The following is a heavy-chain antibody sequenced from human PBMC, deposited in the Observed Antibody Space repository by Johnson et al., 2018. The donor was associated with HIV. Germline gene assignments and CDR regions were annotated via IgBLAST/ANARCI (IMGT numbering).Heavy chain of an antibody. CDR2: ISSSGSTI. CDR3: ARDRQCGGDCYTDDAFDI. J-gene: IGHJ3*02. V-gene: IGHV3-11*04. Sequence: QVQLVESGGGLVKPGGSLRLSCAASGFTFSDYYMSWIRQAPGKGLEWVSYISSSGSTIYYADSVKGRFTISRDNAKNSLYLQMNSLRAEDTAGYYCARDRQCGGDCYTDDAFDIWGQGTMVTVSS. D-gene: IGHD2-21*02. CDR1: GFTFSDYY.